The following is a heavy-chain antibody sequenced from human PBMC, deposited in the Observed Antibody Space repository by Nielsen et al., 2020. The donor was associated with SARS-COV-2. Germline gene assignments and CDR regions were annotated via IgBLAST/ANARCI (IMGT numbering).Heavy chain of an antibody. CDR3: ARVRASAAGVYYYGMDV. CDR2: IGTAGDT. V-gene: IGHV3-13*04. J-gene: IGHJ6*02. CDR1: GFTFSSYD. D-gene: IGHD6-13*01. Sequence: GESLMIYFAASGFTFSSYDMHWVRQATGKGLEWVSAIGTAGDTYYLGSVKGRFTISRENAKNSLYLQMNSLRAGDTAVYYCARVRASAAGVYYYGMDVWGQGTTVTVSS.